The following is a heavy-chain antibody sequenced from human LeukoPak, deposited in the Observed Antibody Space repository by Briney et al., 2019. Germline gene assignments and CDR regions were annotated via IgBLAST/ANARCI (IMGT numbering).Heavy chain of an antibody. Sequence: PGGSLRLSCVASGFTFSSYWMHWVRQAPGKGLVWVSRIKSDGISTSYAGFVKGRFTISRDNAKNTRYLQMNSLRGEDTAVYYCAGDSDYGGYSRFDYWGQGTLVTVSS. CDR1: GFTFSSYW. D-gene: IGHD4-17*01. J-gene: IGHJ4*02. V-gene: IGHV3-74*01. CDR2: IKSDGIST. CDR3: AGDSDYGGYSRFDY.